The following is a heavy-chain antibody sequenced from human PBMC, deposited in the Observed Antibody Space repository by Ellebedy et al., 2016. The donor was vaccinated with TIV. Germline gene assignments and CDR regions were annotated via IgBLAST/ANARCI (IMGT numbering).Heavy chain of an antibody. CDR3: ARDPNGDYIGAFEF. CDR1: GFTFSNYA. Sequence: GESLKISCAASGFTFSNYAMIWVRQAPGKGLEWVSAIRGSGSGTKYADSVKGRFIISRDNSKNTLFLQMNSLRAEDTAVYYCARDPNGDYIGAFEFWGPGTVVTVSS. V-gene: IGHV3-23*01. CDR2: IRGSGSGT. J-gene: IGHJ3*01. D-gene: IGHD4-17*01.